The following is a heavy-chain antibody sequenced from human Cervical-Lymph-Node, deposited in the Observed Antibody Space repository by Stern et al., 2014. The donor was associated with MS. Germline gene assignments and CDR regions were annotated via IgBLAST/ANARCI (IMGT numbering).Heavy chain of an antibody. Sequence: VQLVESGPGLVKPSETLSLTCTVSGASISSYYWSWIRQPPGKGLEWIGYIYDRRSTNYNPSLKSRVTISVDTSKSPLSLKLTSVTAADTAVYFCARHLPLVVAATFDYWGQGSLVTVSS. V-gene: IGHV4-59*08. CDR3: ARHLPLVVAATFDY. D-gene: IGHD5-12*01. CDR2: IYDRRST. J-gene: IGHJ4*02. CDR1: GASISSYY.